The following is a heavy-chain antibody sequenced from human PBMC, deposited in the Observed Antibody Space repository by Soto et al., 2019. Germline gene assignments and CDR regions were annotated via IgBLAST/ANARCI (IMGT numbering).Heavy chain of an antibody. CDR3: ARSSQLRFDY. Sequence: SETLSLTCTVSSGSMSSGGYYWSWIRQHPGKGLEWIGYIYYSGSTYYNPSLKSRVTISVDTSKNQFSLKLSSVTAADTAVYYCARSSQLRFDYWGQGTLVTVSS. V-gene: IGHV4-31*03. CDR2: IYYSGST. CDR1: SGSMSSGGYY. D-gene: IGHD6-6*01. J-gene: IGHJ4*02.